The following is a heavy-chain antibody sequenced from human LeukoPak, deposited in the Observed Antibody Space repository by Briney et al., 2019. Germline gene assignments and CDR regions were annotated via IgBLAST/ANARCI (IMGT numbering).Heavy chain of an antibody. CDR2: ISSSSSYI. V-gene: IGHV3-21*01. D-gene: IGHD3-22*01. CDR1: GFTFSSYS. Sequence: PGRSLRLSCAASGFTFSSYSMNWVRQAPGKGLEWVSSISSSSSYIYYADSVKDRFTISRDNAKNSLYLQMNSLRAEDTAVYYCARDSTYYYDSSGYPPDYWGQGTLVTVSS. CDR3: ARDSTYYYDSSGYPPDY. J-gene: IGHJ4*02.